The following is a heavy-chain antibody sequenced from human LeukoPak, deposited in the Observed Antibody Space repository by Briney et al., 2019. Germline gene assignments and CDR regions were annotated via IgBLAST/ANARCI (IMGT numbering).Heavy chain of an antibody. CDR1: GFTFSSYS. D-gene: IGHD3-9*01. J-gene: IGHJ4*02. V-gene: IGHV3-53*01. CDR2: IYSGGST. CDR3: ARLGRFFDWLLPDY. Sequence: GGSLRLSCAASGFTFSSYSMNWVRQAPGKGLEWVSVIYSGGSTYYADSVKGRFTISRDNSENTLYLQMNSLRAEDTAVYYCARLGRFFDWLLPDYWGQGTLVTVSS.